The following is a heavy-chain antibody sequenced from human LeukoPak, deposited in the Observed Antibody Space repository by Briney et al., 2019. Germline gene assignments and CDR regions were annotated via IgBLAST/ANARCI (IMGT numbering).Heavy chain of an antibody. V-gene: IGHV4-31*03. D-gene: IGHD2-21*01. Sequence: PSETLSLTCTVSGGSISSGRHYWTWIRQLPGKGLEWIGYIFYSGSTYYNPSLKSRVTISVDTSKNQFSLKINSVTAADTAVYYCASRSPPGETGYLDYWGQGNPVTVSS. CDR1: GGSISSGRHY. CDR2: IFYSGST. CDR3: ASRSPPGETGYLDY. J-gene: IGHJ4*02.